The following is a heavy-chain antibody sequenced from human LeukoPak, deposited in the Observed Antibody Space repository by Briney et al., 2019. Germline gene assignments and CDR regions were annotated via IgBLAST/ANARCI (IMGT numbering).Heavy chain of an antibody. CDR2: ILGNSGSI. Sequence: GGSLRLSCAASGFTFDDYAMHWVRQAPGKGLEWVSGILGNSGSIGYADSVKGRFTISRDDAKNSLYLQMNSLRAEDTALYYCVKDGGRDTAAAYYWGQGTLVSVSS. D-gene: IGHD6-13*01. CDR1: GFTFDDYA. V-gene: IGHV3-9*01. J-gene: IGHJ4*02. CDR3: VKDGGRDTAAAYY.